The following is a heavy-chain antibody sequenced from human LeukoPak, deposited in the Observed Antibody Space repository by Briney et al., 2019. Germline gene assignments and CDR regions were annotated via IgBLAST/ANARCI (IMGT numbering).Heavy chain of an antibody. V-gene: IGHV1-46*01. D-gene: IGHD4-23*01. CDR2: INPSGGST. J-gene: IGHJ4*02. Sequence: ASVKVSCKASGYTFTSYYMHWVRQAPGQGLEWMGIINPSGGSTSYAQKFQGRVTMTRDTSISTAYMELSRLRSDDTAVYYCARVLYGGNSNYFDYWGQGTLVTVSS. CDR1: GYTFTSYY. CDR3: ARVLYGGNSNYFDY.